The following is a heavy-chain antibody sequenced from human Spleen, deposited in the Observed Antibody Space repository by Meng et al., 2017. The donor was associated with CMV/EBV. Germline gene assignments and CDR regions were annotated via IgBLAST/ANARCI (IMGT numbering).Heavy chain of an antibody. CDR3: AGEGSVYGHWVYFDF. V-gene: IGHV6-1*01. Sequence: VSSSKPAWHWIRQTPSRGLEWLGRTYYRSEWPSEYAVSVESRIAIIPDAAKNQFYLQLNSVTPEDTAVYYCAGEGSVYGHWVYFDFWGQGTLVTVSS. CDR1: VSSSKPA. D-gene: IGHD5/OR15-5a*01. CDR2: TYYRSEWPS. J-gene: IGHJ4*02.